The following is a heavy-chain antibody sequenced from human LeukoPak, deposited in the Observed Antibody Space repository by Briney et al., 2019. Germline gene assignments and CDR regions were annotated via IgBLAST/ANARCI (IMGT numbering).Heavy chain of an antibody. CDR3: ARLYCSSTSCYIGASYDY. D-gene: IGHD2-2*02. V-gene: IGHV3-21*01. CDR1: GFTFSSYS. Sequence: GGFLRLSCAASGFTFSSYSMNWVRQAPGKGLEWVSSISSSSSYIYYADSVKGRFTISRDNAKNSLYLQMNSLRAEDTAVYYCARLYCSSTSCYIGASYDYWGQGTLVTVSS. CDR2: ISSSSSYI. J-gene: IGHJ4*02.